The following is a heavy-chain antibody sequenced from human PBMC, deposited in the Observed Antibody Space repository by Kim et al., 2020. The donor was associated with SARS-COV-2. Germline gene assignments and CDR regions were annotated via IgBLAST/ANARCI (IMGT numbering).Heavy chain of an antibody. J-gene: IGHJ4*02. CDR2: DGSNK. D-gene: IGHD3-16*01. Sequence: DGSNKYYADSVKGRFTISRDNSKNTLYLQMNSLRAEDTAVYYCAKDSGGYWGQGTLVTVSS. CDR3: AKDSGGY. V-gene: IGHV3-30*02.